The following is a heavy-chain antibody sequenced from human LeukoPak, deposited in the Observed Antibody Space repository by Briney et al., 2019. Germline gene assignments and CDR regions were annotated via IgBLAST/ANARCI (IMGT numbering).Heavy chain of an antibody. V-gene: IGHV1-69*04. Sequence: ASVKVSCKASGYTFTSYGISWVRQAPGQGLEWMGRIIPILGIANYAQKFQGRVTITADKSTSTAYMELSSLRSEDTAVYYCARDGISSGWKEFDYWGQGTLVTVSS. CDR3: ARDGISSGWKEFDY. CDR2: IIPILGIA. D-gene: IGHD6-19*01. CDR1: GYTFTSYG. J-gene: IGHJ4*02.